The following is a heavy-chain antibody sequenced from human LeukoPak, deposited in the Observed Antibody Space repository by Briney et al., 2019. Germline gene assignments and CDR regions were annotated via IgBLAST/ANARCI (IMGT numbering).Heavy chain of an antibody. Sequence: GGSLRLSCAASGFTFDDYAMHWVRQAPGKGLEWVSGISWNSGSIGYADSVKGRFTISRDNAKNSLYLQMNSLRAEDTALYYCAKGQGYYDLWSGYYYWGQGTLVTVSS. CDR3: AKGQGYYDLWSGYYY. CDR1: GFTFDDYA. J-gene: IGHJ4*02. V-gene: IGHV3-9*01. D-gene: IGHD3-3*01. CDR2: ISWNSGSI.